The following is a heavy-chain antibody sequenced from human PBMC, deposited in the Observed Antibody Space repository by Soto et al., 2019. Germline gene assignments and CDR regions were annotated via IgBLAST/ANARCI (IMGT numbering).Heavy chain of an antibody. J-gene: IGHJ4*02. D-gene: IGHD3-9*01. CDR3: ARVSATGWVVNGREYFDY. CDR1: GFPFSNYY. V-gene: IGHV3-11*01. Sequence: GGSLRLSCAVSGFPFSNYYMSWIRQAPGKGLEWLADISSSFVSMHCADSVKDRFSISRDNANNSLFLQMNSLRADDTAVYYCARVSATGWVVNGREYFDYWGQGALVTVSS. CDR2: ISSSFVSM.